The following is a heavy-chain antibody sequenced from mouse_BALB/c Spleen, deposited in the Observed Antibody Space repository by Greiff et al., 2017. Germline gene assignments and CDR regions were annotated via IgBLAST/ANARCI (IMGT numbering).Heavy chain of an antibody. CDR3: ARGGSGYFYAMDY. Sequence: EVQLQQSGPELVKPGASVKISCKASGYSFTGYFMNWVMQSHGKSLEWIGRINPYNGDTFYNQKFKGKATLTVDKSSSTAHMELRSLASEDSAVYYCARGGSGYFYAMDYWGQGTSVTVSS. CDR1: GYSFTGYF. J-gene: IGHJ4*01. V-gene: IGHV1-20*02. D-gene: IGHD2-3*01. CDR2: INPYNGDT.